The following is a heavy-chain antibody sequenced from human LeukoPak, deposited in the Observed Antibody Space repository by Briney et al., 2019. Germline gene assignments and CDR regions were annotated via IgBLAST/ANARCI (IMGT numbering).Heavy chain of an antibody. CDR3: AKMVTTPHYYYGMDV. J-gene: IGHJ6*02. Sequence: GGSLRLSRAASGFTFSSYAMSWVRQAPGKGLEWVSAISGSGGSTYYADSVKGRFTISRDNSKNTLYLQMNSLRAEDTAVYYCAKMVTTPHYYYGMDVWGQGTTVTVSS. D-gene: IGHD4-17*01. V-gene: IGHV3-23*01. CDR1: GFTFSSYA. CDR2: ISGSGGST.